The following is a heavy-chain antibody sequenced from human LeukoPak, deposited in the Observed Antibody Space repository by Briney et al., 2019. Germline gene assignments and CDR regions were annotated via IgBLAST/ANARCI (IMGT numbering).Heavy chain of an antibody. V-gene: IGHV3-20*04. Sequence: GGSLRLSCAASGFTFDDYGMSWVRQAPGKGLEWVSGIIWNGGRTGYADSVKGRFTISRDKAKNSLYLQMNSLRAEDTALYYCARGYGSGSYLYWGQGTLVSVSS. CDR2: IIWNGGRT. CDR1: GFTFDDYG. D-gene: IGHD3-10*01. CDR3: ARGYGSGSYLY. J-gene: IGHJ4*02.